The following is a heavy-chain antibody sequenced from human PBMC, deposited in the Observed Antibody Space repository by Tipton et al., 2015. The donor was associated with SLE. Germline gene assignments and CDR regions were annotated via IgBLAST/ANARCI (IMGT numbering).Heavy chain of an antibody. CDR3: ARCCSGGSCFFCNWFDP. D-gene: IGHD2-15*01. Sequence: TLSLTCAVYGGSFSGYYWSWIRQPPGKGLEWIGYIYYSGSTNYNPSLKSRVTISVDTSKNQFSLKLSSVTAADTAVYYCARCCSGGSCFFCNWFDPWGQGTLVTVSS. J-gene: IGHJ5*02. CDR2: IYYSGST. CDR1: GGSFSGYY. V-gene: IGHV4-59*01.